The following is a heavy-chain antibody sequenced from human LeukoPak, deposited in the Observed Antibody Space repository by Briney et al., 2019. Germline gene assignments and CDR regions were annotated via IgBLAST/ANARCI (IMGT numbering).Heavy chain of an antibody. V-gene: IGHV3-7*03. CDR1: GFIFSSYW. CDR3: AGCVGWILTS. Sequence: PGGSLRLSCAASGFIFSSYWMTWVRQAPGKGLEWVANIKQDGSEQYYVDSVRGRFTISRDNARNSLYLQMNSLRGEDTATYFCAGCVGWILTSWGQGTLVTVSS. D-gene: IGHD3-9*01. CDR2: IKQDGSEQ. J-gene: IGHJ4*02.